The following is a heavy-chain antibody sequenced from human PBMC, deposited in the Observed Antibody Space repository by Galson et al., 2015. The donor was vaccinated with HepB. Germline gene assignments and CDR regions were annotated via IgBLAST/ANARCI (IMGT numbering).Heavy chain of an antibody. CDR3: ARRIAAAHYGMDV. Sequence: SVKVSCKASGYTFTGYYMHWVRQAPGQGLEWMGWINPNSGGTNYAQKFQGWVTMTRDTSISTAYMELSRLRSDDTAVYYCARRIAAAHYGMDVWGQGTTVTVSS. V-gene: IGHV1-2*04. J-gene: IGHJ6*02. CDR2: INPNSGGT. D-gene: IGHD6-13*01. CDR1: GYTFTGYY.